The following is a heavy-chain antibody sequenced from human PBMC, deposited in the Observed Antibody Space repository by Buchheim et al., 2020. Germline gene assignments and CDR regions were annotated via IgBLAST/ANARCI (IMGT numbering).Heavy chain of an antibody. CDR3: ARVPQIVGAPGTDY. J-gene: IGHJ4*02. D-gene: IGHD1-26*01. Sequence: EVQLVETGGGLIQPGGSLRLSCTAFGFTVSGDYMSWVRQAPGKGLEWVSAIYGAGTTYYADSVRGRFTISADLLKNTVYLQMNTLRAEDTAVYYCARVPQIVGAPGTDYWGQGTL. CDR1: GFTVSGDY. V-gene: IGHV3-53*02. CDR2: IYGAGTT.